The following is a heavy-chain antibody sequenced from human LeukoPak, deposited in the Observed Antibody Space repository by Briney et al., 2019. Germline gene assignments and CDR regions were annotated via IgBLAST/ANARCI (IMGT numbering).Heavy chain of an antibody. V-gene: IGHV1-2*02. Sequence: ASVKVSCKASGYTFTGYYMHWVRQAPGQGLEWMGWINPNSGGTNYAQRFQGRVTMTRDTSISTAYMELSRLRSDDTAVYYCAREFRELPRLTLYYYYYMDVWGKGTTVTISS. J-gene: IGHJ6*03. D-gene: IGHD1-26*01. CDR1: GYTFTGYY. CDR2: INPNSGGT. CDR3: AREFRELPRLTLYYYYYMDV.